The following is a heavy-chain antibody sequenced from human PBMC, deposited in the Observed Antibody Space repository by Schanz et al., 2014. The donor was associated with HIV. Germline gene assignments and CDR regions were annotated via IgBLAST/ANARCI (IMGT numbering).Heavy chain of an antibody. Sequence: QVKLEQWGAGLLKPSETLSLTCAVYGASFKDDYWTWIRQSPAKGLEWIGDIYYGGSSHYNSSLKSRVAISVDTSKSQFSLKLTSLTAADTAVFYCVVGHNHDFWGQGTLVAVSS. CDR3: VVGHNHDF. CDR2: IYYGGSS. D-gene: IGHD2-15*01. V-gene: IGHV4-34*07. CDR1: GASFKDDY. J-gene: IGHJ4*02.